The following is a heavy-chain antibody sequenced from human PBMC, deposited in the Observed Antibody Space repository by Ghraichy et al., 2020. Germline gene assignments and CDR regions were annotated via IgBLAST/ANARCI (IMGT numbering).Heavy chain of an antibody. CDR1: GVTVSSHT. Sequence: GGSLRLSCAVSGVTVSSHTVSWVRQAPGKGLEWVSAMSGSGDYTYYADSVKGRFTISRDNSKSTLYLQMHSLRAEDTAVYYCVLEGSRAKGNYFDYWGQGTLVTVSS. V-gene: IGHV3-23*01. CDR2: MSGSGDYT. CDR3: VLEGSRAKGNYFDY. D-gene: IGHD3-3*01. J-gene: IGHJ4*02.